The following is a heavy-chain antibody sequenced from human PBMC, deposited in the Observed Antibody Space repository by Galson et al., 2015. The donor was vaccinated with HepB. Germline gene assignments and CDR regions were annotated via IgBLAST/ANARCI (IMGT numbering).Heavy chain of an antibody. CDR1: GFTLSNYG. D-gene: IGHD6-19*01. Sequence: SLRLSCAGSGFTLSNYGMHWVRQAPGKGLEWVSIVLYDGNIKYYADSVKGRFTISRDSSKNTLYLQMNSLRVEDTAVYYCGREKNTGYNNGWHPHYWGQGTLVTVSS. J-gene: IGHJ4*02. CDR2: VLYDGNIK. V-gene: IGHV3-30*03. CDR3: GREKNTGYNNGWHPHY.